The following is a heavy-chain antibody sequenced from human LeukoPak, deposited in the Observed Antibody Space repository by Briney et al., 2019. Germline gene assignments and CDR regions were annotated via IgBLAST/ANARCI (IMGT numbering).Heavy chain of an antibody. CDR2: IYTSGST. D-gene: IGHD2-2*01. J-gene: IGHJ2*01. CDR1: GGSISSYY. CDR3: ARVRALVVPAAVGYFDL. V-gene: IGHV4-4*07. Sequence: SETLSLTCTVSGGSISSYYWSWIRQPAGKGLEWIGRIYTSGSTNYNPSLKSRVTISVDTSKNQFSLKLSSVTAADTAVYYCARVRALVVPAAVGYFDLWGRGTLVTVSS.